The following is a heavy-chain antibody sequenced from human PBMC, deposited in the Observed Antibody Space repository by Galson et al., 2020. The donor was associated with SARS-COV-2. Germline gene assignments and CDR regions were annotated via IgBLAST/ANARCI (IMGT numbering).Heavy chain of an antibody. CDR1: GYTLTELS. Sequence: ASVKVSCKVSGYTLTELSMHWVRQAPGKGLEWMGGFDPEDGETIYAQKFQGRVTMTEDTSTDTAYMELSSLRSEDTAVYYCATGPPIAVAGHWFDPWGQGTLVTVSS. D-gene: IGHD6-19*01. V-gene: IGHV1-24*01. CDR2: FDPEDGET. J-gene: IGHJ5*02. CDR3: ATGPPIAVAGHWFDP.